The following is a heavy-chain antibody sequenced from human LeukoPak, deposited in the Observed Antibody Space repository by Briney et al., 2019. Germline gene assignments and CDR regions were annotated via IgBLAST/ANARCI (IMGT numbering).Heavy chain of an antibody. CDR1: GFTFSSYW. CDR2: INTDGSST. Sequence: QPGGSLRLSCAASGFTFSSYWMHWGRQAPGKGLVWVSRINTDGSSTSYADSVKGRFTISRDNAKNTLYLQMNSLRAEDTAVYYCARFPQAYYYYYMDVWGKGTTVTVSS. J-gene: IGHJ6*03. V-gene: IGHV3-74*01. CDR3: ARFPQAYYYYYMDV.